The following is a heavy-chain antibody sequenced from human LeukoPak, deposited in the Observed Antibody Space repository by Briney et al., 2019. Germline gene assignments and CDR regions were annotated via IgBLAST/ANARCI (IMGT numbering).Heavy chain of an antibody. CDR1: GYTFTGYN. J-gene: IGHJ5*02. CDR2: INPNSGGT. Sequence: GASVKVSCKASGYTFTGYNMHWVRQAPGQGLEWMGWINPNSGGTNYAQKFQGRVTMTRDTSISTAYMELSRLRSDDTAVYYCARDRDGYNSGTIRPFNWFDPWGQGTLVTVSS. V-gene: IGHV1-2*02. D-gene: IGHD5-24*01. CDR3: ARDRDGYNSGTIRPFNWFDP.